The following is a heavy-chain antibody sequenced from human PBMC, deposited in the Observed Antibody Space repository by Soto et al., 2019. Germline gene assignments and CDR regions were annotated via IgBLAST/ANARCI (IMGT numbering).Heavy chain of an antibody. J-gene: IGHJ2*01. CDR1: GFTFPNYG. CDR2: VSGDGFTA. V-gene: IGHV3-23*01. D-gene: IGHD3-10*01. Sequence: EVQLLESGGGLVQPGGSLRLSCDGSGFTFPNYGMTWVRQAPGQGLEWVSSVSGDGFTAYYADSVKGRFTSSRDNSKKTVYVQMNSLRAEDTAVYYCAKEASVPSFGEFWFFDLWGRGTPVTVSS. CDR3: AKEASVPSFGEFWFFDL.